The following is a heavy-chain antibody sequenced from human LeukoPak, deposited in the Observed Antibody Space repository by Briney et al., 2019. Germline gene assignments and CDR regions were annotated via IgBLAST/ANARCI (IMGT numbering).Heavy chain of an antibody. CDR1: GGSISSYY. Sequence: PSETLSLTCTVSGGSISSYYWSWIRQPPGKGLEWIGYIYYSGSTNYNPSLKSRVTISVDTSKNQFSLKLSSVTAADTAVYYCARDSGNGYYYGSSGYYYGGIFDYWGQGTLVTVSS. CDR2: IYYSGST. V-gene: IGHV4-59*01. J-gene: IGHJ4*02. D-gene: IGHD3-22*01. CDR3: ARDSGNGYYYGSSGYYYGGIFDY.